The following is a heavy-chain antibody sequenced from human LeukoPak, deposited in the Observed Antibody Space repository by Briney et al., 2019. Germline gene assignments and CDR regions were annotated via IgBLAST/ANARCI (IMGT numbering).Heavy chain of an antibody. Sequence: PGGSLRLSCAASGFIFSSYAMSWVRQAPGKWLEWVSAISGSGGGTYYADSVKGRFTISRDNSKNTLFLQMNSLRAEDTAIYYCARPDREFWSGYLRGDFDYWGQGTLVTVSS. J-gene: IGHJ4*02. CDR2: ISGSGGGT. CDR3: ARPDREFWSGYLRGDFDY. CDR1: GFIFSSYA. V-gene: IGHV3-23*01. D-gene: IGHD3-3*01.